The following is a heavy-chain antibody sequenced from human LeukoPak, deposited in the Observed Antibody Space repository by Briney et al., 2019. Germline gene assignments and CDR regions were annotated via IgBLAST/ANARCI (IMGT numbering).Heavy chain of an antibody. CDR1: GFTLSDYY. Sequence: GGSLRLSCAASGFTLSDYYMIWIRQAPGKGLEWVSYISSSGSTIYYTDSVKGRFTISRDNAKNSLYLQMNSLRAEDTAVYYCARRGSGSYYNNWFDPWGQGTLVTVSS. CDR3: ARRGSGSYYNNWFDP. J-gene: IGHJ5*02. D-gene: IGHD3-10*01. V-gene: IGHV3-11*01. CDR2: ISSSGSTI.